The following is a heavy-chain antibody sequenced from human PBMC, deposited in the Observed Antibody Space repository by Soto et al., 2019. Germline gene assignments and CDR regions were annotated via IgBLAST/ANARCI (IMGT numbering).Heavy chain of an antibody. D-gene: IGHD3-22*01. CDR2: IGGVGGGT. CDR3: AKDAPGSGWLSDY. V-gene: IGHV3-23*01. J-gene: IGHJ4*02. Sequence: GGSLRLSCAASGFTFSIYAMSWVRQAPGKGLEWVSTIGGVGGGTPYADFVGGRFTISRDNSKNTLYLQIDSLRAEDTAVYYCAKDAPGSGWLSDYGALGTLVTASS. CDR1: GFTFSIYA.